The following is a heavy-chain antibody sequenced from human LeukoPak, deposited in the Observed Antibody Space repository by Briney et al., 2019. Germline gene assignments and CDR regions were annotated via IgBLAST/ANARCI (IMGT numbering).Heavy chain of an antibody. Sequence: GGSLRLSCAASGFTFSSYSMNWVRQAPGKGLEWVSSISSSSSYIYYADSVKGRFTISRDNAKNSLYLQMNSLRAEDTAVYYCARDYDWNYIEHDAFDIWGQGTMVTVSS. CDR1: GFTFSSYS. J-gene: IGHJ3*02. D-gene: IGHD1-7*01. CDR3: ARDYDWNYIEHDAFDI. V-gene: IGHV3-21*01. CDR2: ISSSSSYI.